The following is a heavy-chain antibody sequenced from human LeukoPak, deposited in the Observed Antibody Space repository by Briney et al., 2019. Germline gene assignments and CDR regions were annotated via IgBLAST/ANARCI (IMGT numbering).Heavy chain of an antibody. CDR2: ISSSGSTI. V-gene: IGHV3-48*03. Sequence: GASLRLSCAASGFTFSSYEMNWVRQAPGKGLEWVSYISSSGSTIYYADSVKGRFTISRDNAKNSLYLQMNSLRAEDTAVYYCAELGITMIGGVWGKGTTVTISS. CDR3: AELGITMIGGV. D-gene: IGHD3-10*02. J-gene: IGHJ6*04. CDR1: GFTFSSYE.